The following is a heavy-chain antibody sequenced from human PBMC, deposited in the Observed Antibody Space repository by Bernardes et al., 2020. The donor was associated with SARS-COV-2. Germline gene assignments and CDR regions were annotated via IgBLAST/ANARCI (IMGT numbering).Heavy chain of an antibody. J-gene: IGHJ5*02. CDR1: GYTLTELS. CDR2: FDPEDGET. CDR3: ATSSIAAATWFDP. Sequence: SVKVSCKVSGYTLTELSMHWVRQAPGKGLEWMGGFDPEDGETIYAQKFQGRVTMTEDTSTDTAYMELSSLRSEDTAVYYCATSSIAAATWFDPWGQGTLVTVSS. D-gene: IGHD6-13*01. V-gene: IGHV1-24*01.